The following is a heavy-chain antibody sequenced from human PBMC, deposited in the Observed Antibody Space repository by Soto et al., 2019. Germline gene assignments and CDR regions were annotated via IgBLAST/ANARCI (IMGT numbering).Heavy chain of an antibody. CDR1: GYTFHSAG. D-gene: IGHD4-17*01. CDR3: ARERSPNFGDYGRFDY. CDR2: ISIYTGKR. J-gene: IGHJ4*02. Sequence: QVQLVQSGAEVKKPGASVKVSCKASGYTFHSAGIVWVRQAPGQGLEWMGWISIYTGKRNYAQKFQGRVTMTTDTSTSTAYMELRSLRSNDTAVYYCARERSPNFGDYGRFDYWGQGSLVTVSP. V-gene: IGHV1-18*01.